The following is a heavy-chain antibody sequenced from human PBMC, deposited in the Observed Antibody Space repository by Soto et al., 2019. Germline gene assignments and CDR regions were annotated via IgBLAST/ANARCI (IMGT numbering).Heavy chain of an antibody. CDR2: ITGNSEYK. J-gene: IGHJ4*02. CDR3: ARSGEILQTFDS. Sequence: EVQLVESGGGLVKPGGSLRLSCVVSGVSFSDYSMNWVRQAPGKGLEWVSLITGNSEYKYYAGSVKGRFTVSRDNAKNSLYLQMKSLTVEDTAVYYCARSGEILQTFDSWGQGILVTVSS. V-gene: IGHV3-21*06. CDR1: GVSFSDYS. D-gene: IGHD1-26*01.